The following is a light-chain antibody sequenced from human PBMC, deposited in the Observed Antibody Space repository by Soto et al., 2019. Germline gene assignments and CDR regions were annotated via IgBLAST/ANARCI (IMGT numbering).Light chain of an antibody. CDR2: GAS. J-gene: IGKJ2*01. CDR3: QQYGSSLYT. CDR1: QSAGSTF. Sequence: EIVLTQSPGTLSLSPGERATLSCRASQSAGSTFLAWYQQKPGQAPRLLIYGASSRATGIPDRFSGSGSGTDFTLTISRLEPEDFAVYYCQQYGSSLYTFGQGTKFEIK. V-gene: IGKV3-20*01.